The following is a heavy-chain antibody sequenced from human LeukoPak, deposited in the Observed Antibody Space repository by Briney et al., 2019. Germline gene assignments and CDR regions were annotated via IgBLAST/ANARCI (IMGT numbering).Heavy chain of an antibody. D-gene: IGHD6-19*01. CDR2: IYYSGST. V-gene: IGHV4-34*01. CDR1: GGSFSGYY. Sequence: PSETLSLTCAVYGGSFSGYYWSWIRQPPGKGLGWIGSIYYSGSTYYNPSLKSRVTISVDTSKNQFSLKLSSVTAADTAVYYCARGRGSGWSFDYWGQGTLVTVSS. CDR3: ARGRGSGWSFDY. J-gene: IGHJ4*02.